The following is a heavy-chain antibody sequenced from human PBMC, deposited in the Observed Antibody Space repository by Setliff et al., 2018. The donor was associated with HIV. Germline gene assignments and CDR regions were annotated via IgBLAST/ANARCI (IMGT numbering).Heavy chain of an antibody. Sequence: PSETLSLTCTVSGGSITSGSYYWSWIRQPAGKGLEWIGRIYSNGRTTHNPSPKSRVTISRDTSENQFSLRLSSVTAADTAVYYCARGSYTVRIDYWGQGTRVTVPQ. CDR2: IYSNGRT. V-gene: IGHV4-61*02. CDR3: ARGSYTVRIDY. CDR1: GGSITSGSYY. J-gene: IGHJ4*02. D-gene: IGHD3-10*01.